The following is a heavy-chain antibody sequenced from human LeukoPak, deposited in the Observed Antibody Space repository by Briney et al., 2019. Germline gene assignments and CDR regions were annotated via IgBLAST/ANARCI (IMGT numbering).Heavy chain of an antibody. CDR2: ISSSSSPI. CDR1: GFTFSSYS. CDR3: ARRGPRYCTNGVCPNDAFDI. V-gene: IGHV3-48*01. J-gene: IGHJ3*02. D-gene: IGHD2-8*01. Sequence: GGSLRLSCAASGFTFSSYSMNRVRQAPGKGLEWVSYISSSSSPIYYADSVKGRFTISRDNAKNSLYLQMNSLRAEDTAVYYCARRGPRYCTNGVCPNDAFDIWGQGTMVTVSS.